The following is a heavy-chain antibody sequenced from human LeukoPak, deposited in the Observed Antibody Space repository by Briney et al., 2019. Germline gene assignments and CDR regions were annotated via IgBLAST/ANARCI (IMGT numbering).Heavy chain of an antibody. CDR2: ISSSSSTI. CDR1: GFTFSSYS. D-gene: IGHD3-22*01. J-gene: IGHJ1*01. V-gene: IGHV3-48*01. CDR3: ARVHSYYDSSGYFQH. Sequence: GGSLRLSCAASGFTFSSYSMNWVRQAPGKGLEWVSYISSSSSTIYYADSVKGRFTISRDNAKNSLYLQMNSLRAEDTAVYYCARVHSYYDSSGYFQHWGQGTLVTVSS.